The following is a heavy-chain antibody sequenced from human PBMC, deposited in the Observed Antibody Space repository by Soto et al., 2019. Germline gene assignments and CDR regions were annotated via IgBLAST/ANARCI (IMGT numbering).Heavy chain of an antibody. Sequence: EVHLVESGGGLVKPGGSLRLSCADSGFTFSSYTMNWVRRAPGKGLEWVSSISSRSTNTHYADSVRGRFTISRDNTNRSLYLHMNSLRAEDTAVYYCARGPLYYFDYWGQGTLVTVSS. V-gene: IGHV3-21*01. CDR3: ARGPLYYFDY. CDR1: GFTFSSYT. CDR2: ISSRSTNT. J-gene: IGHJ4*02.